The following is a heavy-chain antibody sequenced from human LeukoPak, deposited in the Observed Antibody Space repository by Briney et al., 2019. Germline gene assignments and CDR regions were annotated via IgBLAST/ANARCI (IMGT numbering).Heavy chain of an antibody. Sequence: QPGRSLRLSCAASGFTFSTYWMHWVRQVPGKGLVWVSRINSDGSITTYADSVKGRLTISRDNAKNTLYLQMNSLRVEDTAVYYCAGGISATGGGWGQGTMVTVSS. CDR3: AGGISATGGG. J-gene: IGHJ3*01. V-gene: IGHV3-74*01. D-gene: IGHD6-13*01. CDR2: INSDGSIT. CDR1: GFTFSTYW.